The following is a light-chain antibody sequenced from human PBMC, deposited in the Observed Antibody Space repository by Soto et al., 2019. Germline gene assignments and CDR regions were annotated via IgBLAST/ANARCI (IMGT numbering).Light chain of an antibody. V-gene: IGLV2-11*01. CDR1: SSDVGGYNY. Sequence: QSVLTQPRSVSGSPGQSVTISCTGTSSDVGGYNYVSWYQQHPGKAPKLMIYDVSKRPSGVPDRFSGSKSGNTASLTISGLQAEDEADYYCCSYAGGYTFRGYVFGTGTKVTVL. CDR3: CSYAGGYTFRGYV. CDR2: DVS. J-gene: IGLJ1*01.